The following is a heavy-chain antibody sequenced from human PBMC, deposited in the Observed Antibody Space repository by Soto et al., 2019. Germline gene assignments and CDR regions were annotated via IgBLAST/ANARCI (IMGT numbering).Heavy chain of an antibody. Sequence: ASETLSLTCTVSGGSVSSGSYYWSWIRQPPGKGLEWIGYIYYSGSTNYNPSLKSRVTISVDTSKNQFSLKLSSVTAADTAVYYCARGHIVVVPAAIDWFDPWGHGTLVTVSS. CDR2: IYYSGST. CDR1: GGSVSSGSYY. V-gene: IGHV4-61*01. J-gene: IGHJ5*02. D-gene: IGHD2-2*01. CDR3: ARGHIVVVPAAIDWFDP.